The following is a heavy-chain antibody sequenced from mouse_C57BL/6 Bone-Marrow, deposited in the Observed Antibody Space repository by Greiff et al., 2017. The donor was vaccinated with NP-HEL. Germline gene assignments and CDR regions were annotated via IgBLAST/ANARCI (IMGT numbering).Heavy chain of an antibody. D-gene: IGHD1-1*01. Sequence: QVQLQQSGAELVMPGASVKLSCKASGYTFTSYWMHWVKQRPGQGLEWIGEIDPSDSYTNYNQKFKGKSTLTVDKSSSTAYMQLSSLTSEDSAVYYCARSGGTTVVAGGYWGQGTTLTVSS. V-gene: IGHV1-69*01. CDR1: GYTFTSYW. CDR2: IDPSDSYT. J-gene: IGHJ2*01. CDR3: ARSGGTTVVAGGY.